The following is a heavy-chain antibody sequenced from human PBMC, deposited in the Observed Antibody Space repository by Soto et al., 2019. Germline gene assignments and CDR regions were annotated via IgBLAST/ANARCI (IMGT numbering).Heavy chain of an antibody. D-gene: IGHD3-3*01. CDR1: GGSISSYY. V-gene: IGHV4-4*07. CDR2: IYTSGST. CDR3: ARARDFWSGYSFDY. J-gene: IGHJ4*02. Sequence: SETLSLTCTVSGGSISSYYWSWIRQTAGKGLEWIGRIYTSGSTNYNPSLKSRVTMSVDTSKNQFSLKLSSVTAADTAVYYCARARDFWSGYSFDYWGQGTLVTVSS.